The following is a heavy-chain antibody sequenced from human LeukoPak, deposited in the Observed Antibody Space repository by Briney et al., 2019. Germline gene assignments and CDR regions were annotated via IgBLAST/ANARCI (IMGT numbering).Heavy chain of an antibody. Sequence: PSETLSLTCTVSGGSITYYYRNWIRQPPGKGLEWIGFIYYSGSTNYNPSIKSRVTISVNTSKNQYSLKLSSVTAADTAVYYCARHRIAAVVPFDPWGQGTLVTVSS. CDR3: ARHRIAAVVPFDP. V-gene: IGHV4-59*01. D-gene: IGHD6-13*01. J-gene: IGHJ5*02. CDR2: IYYSGST. CDR1: GGSITYYY.